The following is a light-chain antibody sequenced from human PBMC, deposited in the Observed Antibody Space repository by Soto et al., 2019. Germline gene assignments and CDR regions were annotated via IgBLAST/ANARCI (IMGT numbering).Light chain of an antibody. CDR2: EFR. CDR1: ANNIGGYNF. Sequence: QSALTQPPSASGSPGQSVTISFTGAANNIGGYNFVSWYQQHPGKAPKLIISEFRERPSGVPDRFSGSKSGNTASLTVSGLQAEDEADYYCSSYAGSNNVIFGGGTKVTVL. CDR3: SSYAGSNNVI. V-gene: IGLV2-8*01. J-gene: IGLJ2*01.